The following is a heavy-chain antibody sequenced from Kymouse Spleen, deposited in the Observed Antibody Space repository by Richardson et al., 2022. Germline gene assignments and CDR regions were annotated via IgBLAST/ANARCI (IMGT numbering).Heavy chain of an antibody. CDR2: INPSGGST. CDR3: ACIAARPHYFDY. Sequence: QVQLVQSGAEVKKPGASVKVSCKASGYTFTSYYMHWVRQAPGQGLEWMGIINPSGGSTSYAQKFQGRVTMTRDTSTSTVYMELSSLRSEDTAVYYCACIAARPHYFDYWGQGTLVTVSS. CDR1: GYTFTSYY. J-gene: IGHJ4*02. D-gene: IGHD6-6*01. V-gene: IGHV1-46*03.